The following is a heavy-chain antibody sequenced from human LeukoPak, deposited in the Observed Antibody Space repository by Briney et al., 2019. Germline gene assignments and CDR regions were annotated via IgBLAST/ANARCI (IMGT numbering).Heavy chain of an antibody. CDR3: ARQSSWYNHFGAFDI. J-gene: IGHJ3*02. V-gene: IGHV4-30-2*01. CDR1: GGSISSGGYS. CDR2: IYHSGST. D-gene: IGHD6-13*01. Sequence: SETLSLTCAVSGGSISSGGYSWSWIRQPPGKGLEWIGYIYHSGSTNYNPSLKSRVTISVDTSKNQFSLKLSSVTAADTAVYYCARQSSWYNHFGAFDIWGQGTMVTVSS.